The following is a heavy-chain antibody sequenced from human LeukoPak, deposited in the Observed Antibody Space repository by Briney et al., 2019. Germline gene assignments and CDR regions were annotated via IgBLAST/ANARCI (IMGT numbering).Heavy chain of an antibody. D-gene: IGHD5-24*01. CDR1: GFTFSLYS. V-gene: IGHV3-48*02. Sequence: GGSLRLSCAASGFTFSLYSMKWVRQAPGKGLEWVSYISSGSSSTIYYAVSVKGRFTVSRDNAKNSLYLQMNSLRDEDTAVYYCARERAMAYWGQGTLVTVSP. CDR2: ISSGSSSTI. CDR3: ARERAMAY. J-gene: IGHJ4*02.